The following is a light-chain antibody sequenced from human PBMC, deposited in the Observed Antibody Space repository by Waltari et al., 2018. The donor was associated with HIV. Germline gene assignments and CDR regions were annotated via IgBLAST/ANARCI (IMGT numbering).Light chain of an antibody. Sequence: QSVLTQPTSVSGTPGPAVDISCYVFGGSSVNWYTRLPGTPPKLLIYNNNERPSVVPDRFSGSRSGTSASLAISGLQSEDEGDYFCASWDDTLLNGVSFGGGTKLTVL. CDR3: ASWDDTLLNGVS. V-gene: IGLV1-44*01. J-gene: IGLJ2*01. CDR1: GGSS. CDR2: NNN.